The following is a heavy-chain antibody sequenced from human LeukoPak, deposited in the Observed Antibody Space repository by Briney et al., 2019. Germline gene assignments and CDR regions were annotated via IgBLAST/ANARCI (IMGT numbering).Heavy chain of an antibody. CDR3: AELGITMIGGV. J-gene: IGHJ6*04. D-gene: IGHD3-10*02. CDR1: GFTFRSYW. Sequence: PGGSLRLSCAASGFTFRSYWMTWVRQAPGKGLDWVASMNQDGSEKYYVDSVKGRFTISRDNAKNSLYLQMNSLRAEDTAVYYCAELGITMIGGVWGKGTTVTISS. V-gene: IGHV3-7*01. CDR2: MNQDGSEK.